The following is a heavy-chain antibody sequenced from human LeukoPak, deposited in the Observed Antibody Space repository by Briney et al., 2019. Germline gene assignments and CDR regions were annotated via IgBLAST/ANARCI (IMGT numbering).Heavy chain of an antibody. CDR3: ARTYDYYGSATYDY. D-gene: IGHD3-10*01. CDR2: IFSNDEK. J-gene: IGHJ4*02. V-gene: IGHV2-26*01. CDR1: GFSLKNVRMG. Sequence: SGPVLVKPTETLTLTCTVSGFSLKNVRMGVSWIRQPPGKALEWLLHIFSNDEKTYSTSLRSRLTVSRDTSTSPVVLTMTNMDPVDTATYYSARTYDYYGSATYDYWGQGTLVTVSS.